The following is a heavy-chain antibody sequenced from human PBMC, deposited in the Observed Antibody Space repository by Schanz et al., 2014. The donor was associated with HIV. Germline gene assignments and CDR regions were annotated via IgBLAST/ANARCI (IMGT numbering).Heavy chain of an antibody. J-gene: IGHJ6*02. V-gene: IGHV3-30*18. D-gene: IGHD3-22*01. CDR2: ISYDGRNK. Sequence: QVQLAESGGGVVRPGRSLRLSCAASGFTFDSFGMHWVRQAPGKGLEWVAVISYDGRNKYQAASLKGRFTVSRDNAKNTVYLQMKSLRVEDTAVYYCAKDRNYYDSRFLGKGNYYYYYGMDVWGQGTTVTVSS. CDR3: AKDRNYYDSRFLGKGNYYYYYGMDV. CDR1: GFTFDSFG.